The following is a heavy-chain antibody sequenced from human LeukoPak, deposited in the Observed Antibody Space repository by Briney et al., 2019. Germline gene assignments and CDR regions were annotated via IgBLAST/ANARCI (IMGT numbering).Heavy chain of an antibody. CDR1: GFXFSSYA. CDR2: VSGSGSST. D-gene: IGHD3-10*01. CDR3: AKHSCGSGNYYNPFAY. J-gene: IGHJ4*02. V-gene: IGHV3-23*01. Sequence: GGSLTLSCAASGFXFSSYAMNWVRQAPGKGLEWVSIVSGSGSSTYYADPVKGRVTISRDNSKNPLYLKLNSLRAKDTAAYYCAKHSCGSGNYYNPFAYWGQGTLVTVSS.